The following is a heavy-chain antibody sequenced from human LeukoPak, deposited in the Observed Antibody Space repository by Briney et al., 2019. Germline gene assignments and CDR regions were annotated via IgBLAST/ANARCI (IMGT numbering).Heavy chain of an antibody. CDR3: AREEYGGVYFDY. V-gene: IGHV3-30-3*01. CDR2: ISYDASNK. CDR1: GFTFSSYA. Sequence: GGSLRLSCAASGFTFSSYAMHWVRQAPGKGQKWVAVISYDASNKYYTDSVKGRFTISRDNSKNMLYLQMDSLRVEDTAVYHCAREEYGGVYFDYWGQGTLVTVSS. J-gene: IGHJ4*02. D-gene: IGHD4-23*01.